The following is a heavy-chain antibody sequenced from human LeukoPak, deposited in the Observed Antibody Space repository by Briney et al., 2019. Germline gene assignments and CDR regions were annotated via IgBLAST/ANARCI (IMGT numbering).Heavy chain of an antibody. V-gene: IGHV3-23*01. CDR1: GFTFSSYW. CDR3: AKGEVLWFGELLYYYYGMDV. J-gene: IGHJ6*02. D-gene: IGHD3-10*01. CDR2: ISGSGGST. Sequence: GGSLRLSCAASGFTFSSYWMSWVRQAPGKGLEWVSAISGSGGSTYYADSVKGRFTISRDNSKNTLYLQMNSLRAEDTAVYYCAKGEVLWFGELLYYYYGMDVWGQGTTVTVSS.